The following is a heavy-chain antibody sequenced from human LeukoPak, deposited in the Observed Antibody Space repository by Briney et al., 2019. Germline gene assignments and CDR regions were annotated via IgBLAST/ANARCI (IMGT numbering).Heavy chain of an antibody. CDR3: ARSGVQLEKNFDP. CDR1: RYTFTDYY. J-gene: IGHJ5*02. D-gene: IGHD1-1*01. V-gene: IGHV1-2*02. CDR2: INPNSGGT. Sequence: GASVKVSCKASRYTFTDYYIHWVRQAPGQGLEWRGWINPNSGGTNYAQKFQDRVTMTRDTSITTAYMELSRLRSDDTAMYYCARSGVQLEKNFDPWGQGTLVTVSS.